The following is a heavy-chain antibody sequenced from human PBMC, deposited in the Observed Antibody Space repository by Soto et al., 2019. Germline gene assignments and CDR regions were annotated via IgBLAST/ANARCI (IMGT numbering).Heavy chain of an antibody. CDR3: TKVSYYEFWSGYSTFYYYDYMDV. CDR2: ISGSGGST. Sequence: GGSLRLSCAASGFTFSSYAMSWVRQAPGKGLEWVSAISGSGGSTYYADSVKGRFTISRDNSKNTLYLQMNSLRAEDTAVYYYTKVSYYEFWSGYSTFYYYDYMDVWGKGTTVTVSS. J-gene: IGHJ6*03. CDR1: GFTFSSYA. D-gene: IGHD3-3*01. V-gene: IGHV3-23*01.